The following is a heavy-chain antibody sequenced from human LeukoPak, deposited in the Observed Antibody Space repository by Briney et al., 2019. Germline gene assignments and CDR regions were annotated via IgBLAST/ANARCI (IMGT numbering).Heavy chain of an antibody. J-gene: IGHJ4*02. V-gene: IGHV3-9*01. Sequence: PGGSLRLSCAASGFTFDDYAMHWVRQAPGKGLEWVSGISWNSGSIGYADSVKGRFTISRDNAKNSLYLQMNSLRAEDTALYYCAKDSAIKELDSSGYPFDYWGQGTLVTVSS. CDR2: ISWNSGSI. D-gene: IGHD3-22*01. CDR1: GFTFDDYA. CDR3: AKDSAIKELDSSGYPFDY.